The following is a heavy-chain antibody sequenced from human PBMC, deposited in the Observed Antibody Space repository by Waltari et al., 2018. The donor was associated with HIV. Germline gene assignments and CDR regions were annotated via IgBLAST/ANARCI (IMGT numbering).Heavy chain of an antibody. D-gene: IGHD6-13*01. V-gene: IGHV3-23*01. CDR3: VKEHQYSHTWYSYYGMDV. CDR2: ISGRGGNT. CDR1: GFTFSNYG. Sequence: EVQLLESGGGLVQTGGSLRLSCAASGFTFSNYGMNWVRQAPGKGRGWVSAISGRGGNTYYADSLKGRFTISRDNSKNTLYLQMNSLRAEDTAVYFCVKEHQYSHTWYSYYGMDVWGQGTTVTVSS. J-gene: IGHJ6*02.